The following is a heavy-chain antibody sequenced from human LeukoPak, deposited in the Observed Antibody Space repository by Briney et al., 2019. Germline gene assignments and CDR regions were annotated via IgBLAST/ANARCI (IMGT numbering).Heavy chain of an antibody. J-gene: IGHJ4*02. D-gene: IGHD6-13*01. Sequence: GGSLRLSCAGSGFTFDDHGMSWVRQVPGKGLEWVAGINWNGGSTGYADSVKGRFTISRDNAKNSLYLQMNSLRTEDTALYYCAKDIYSSSWYYFDYWGQGTLVTVSS. CDR3: AKDIYSSSWYYFDY. CDR2: INWNGGST. V-gene: IGHV3-20*04. CDR1: GFTFDDHG.